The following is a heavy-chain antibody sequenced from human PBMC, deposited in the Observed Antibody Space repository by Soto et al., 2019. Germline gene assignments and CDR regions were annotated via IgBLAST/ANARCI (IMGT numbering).Heavy chain of an antibody. D-gene: IGHD3-10*01. CDR2: IYYSGST. CDR1: GGSISSYY. J-gene: IGHJ6*02. Sequence: QVQLQESGPGLVKPSDTLSLTCTVSGGSISSYYWSWIRQPPGKGLEWIGYIYYSGSTNYNPSLKSRVTISVDTSKNQFSLKLSSVTAADTAVYYCARESGRGSYYYGMDVWGQGTTVTVSS. V-gene: IGHV4-59*01. CDR3: ARESGRGSYYYGMDV.